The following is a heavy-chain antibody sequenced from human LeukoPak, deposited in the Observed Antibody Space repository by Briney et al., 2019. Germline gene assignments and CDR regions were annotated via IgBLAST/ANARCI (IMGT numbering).Heavy chain of an antibody. V-gene: IGHV3-21*01. CDR3: GRAFPPLRTSSAGDL. Sequence: GGSLRLSCSASGFTFSDYDMTWFREAPGKGLEWVSSISGLSSHIYYGDSVKGRFSISRDNAKNSLYLQMNSLGAEDTAVYYCGRAFPPLRTSSAGDLWGQGTLVTVSS. CDR1: GFTFSDYD. J-gene: IGHJ4*02. CDR2: ISGLSSHI. D-gene: IGHD3-16*01.